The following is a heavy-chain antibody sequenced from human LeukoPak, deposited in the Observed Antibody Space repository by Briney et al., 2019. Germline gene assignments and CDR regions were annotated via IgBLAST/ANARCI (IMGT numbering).Heavy chain of an antibody. V-gene: IGHV3-66*01. CDR2: IYSGGST. J-gene: IGHJ4*02. Sequence: PGGSVRLSCAASGFTVSSNYMSWVRQAPGKGLEWVSVIYSGGSTYYADSVKGRFTISRDNSKNMLYLQMNSLRVEDTAVYYCVRGGVAASPKPDYWGQGTLVRVSS. CDR3: VRGGVAASPKPDY. D-gene: IGHD6-6*01. CDR1: GFTVSSNY.